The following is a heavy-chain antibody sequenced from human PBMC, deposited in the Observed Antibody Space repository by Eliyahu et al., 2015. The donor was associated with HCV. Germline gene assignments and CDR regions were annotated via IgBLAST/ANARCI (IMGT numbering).Heavy chain of an antibody. CDR1: GGSISSSSYY. CDR3: ARKRITMVRGVIIGIDP. V-gene: IGHV4-39*01. D-gene: IGHD3-10*01. J-gene: IGHJ5*02. CDR2: IYYSGST. Sequence: QLQLQESGPGLVKPSETLSLTCTVSGGSISSSSYYWGWIRQPPGKGLEWIGSIYYSGSTYYNPSLKSRVTISVDTSKNQFSLKLSSVTAADTAVYYCARKRITMVRGVIIGIDPWGQGTLVTVSS.